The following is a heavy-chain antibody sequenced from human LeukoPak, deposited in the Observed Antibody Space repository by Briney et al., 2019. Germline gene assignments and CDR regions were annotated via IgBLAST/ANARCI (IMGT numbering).Heavy chain of an antibody. CDR2: IYTSGST. CDR1: GGSISSYY. Sequence: SETLSLTCTVSGGSISSYYWSWIRQPAGKGLEWIGRIYTSGSTNYNPSLKSRVTMSVDTSKNQFSLELSSVTAADTAVYYCAREDNIVVVPAAYNWFDPWGQGTLVTVSS. V-gene: IGHV4-4*07. J-gene: IGHJ5*02. D-gene: IGHD2-2*01. CDR3: AREDNIVVVPAAYNWFDP.